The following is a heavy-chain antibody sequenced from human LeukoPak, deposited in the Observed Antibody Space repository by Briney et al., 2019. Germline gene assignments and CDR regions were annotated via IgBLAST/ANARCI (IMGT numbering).Heavy chain of an antibody. CDR1: GGSISNGGYY. D-gene: IGHD2-2*03. J-gene: IGHJ3*02. Sequence: MPSETLSLTCTVSGGSISNGGYYWSWIRQHPGKGLEWIGYIFYSGSTHYNPSLNGRITMSVDTSKNQFSLKLSSVTAADTAMYYCARVSVGFCSSTSCYGDAFDIWGQGTMVTVSS. CDR3: ARVSVGFCSSTSCYGDAFDI. V-gene: IGHV4-31*03. CDR2: IFYSGST.